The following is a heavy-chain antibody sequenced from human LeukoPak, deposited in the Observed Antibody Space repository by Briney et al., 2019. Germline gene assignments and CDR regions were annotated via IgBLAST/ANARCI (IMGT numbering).Heavy chain of an antibody. J-gene: IGHJ4*02. V-gene: IGHV3-23*01. CDR2: ISNTGGST. CDR1: GFTFDNYA. D-gene: IGHD2-15*01. Sequence: GGSLRLSCAASGFTFDNYAMTWVRQAPGRGLEWVSTISNTGGSTYYVDSVKGRFTISRDNSNTTLYLQMNSLRAEDTAVYYCAKDQYCSGESCPHQRGFHYWGQGTLVTVSS. CDR3: AKDQYCSGESCPHQRGFHY.